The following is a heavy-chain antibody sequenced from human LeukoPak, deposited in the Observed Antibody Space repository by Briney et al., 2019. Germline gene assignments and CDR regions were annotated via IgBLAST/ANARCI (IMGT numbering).Heavy chain of an antibody. CDR2: INSDGSST. Sequence: GGSLRLSCAASGFTFSSYWMHWVRQVPGKGLVWVSRINSDGSSTSYADSVKGRLTISRDNANNTLSVQLNSLRAEDTAVYYCSTGSGHAFDIWGRGTLVTVSS. CDR1: GFTFSSYW. D-gene: IGHD3-10*01. V-gene: IGHV3-74*01. CDR3: STGSGHAFDI. J-gene: IGHJ3*02.